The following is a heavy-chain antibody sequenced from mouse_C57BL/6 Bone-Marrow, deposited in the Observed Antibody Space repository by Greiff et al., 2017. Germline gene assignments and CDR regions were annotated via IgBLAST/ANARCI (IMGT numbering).Heavy chain of an antibody. Sequence: DVMLVESGGGLVQPGGSLKLSCAASGFTFSDYYMYWVRQTPEKRLEWVAYISNGGGSTYYPDTVKGRFTISRDNAKKTLYLQMSRLKSEGTAMYYCARNWEAYWGQGTLVTVSA. V-gene: IGHV5-12*01. CDR2: ISNGGGST. CDR3: ARNWEAY. D-gene: IGHD4-1*01. CDR1: GFTFSDYY. J-gene: IGHJ3*01.